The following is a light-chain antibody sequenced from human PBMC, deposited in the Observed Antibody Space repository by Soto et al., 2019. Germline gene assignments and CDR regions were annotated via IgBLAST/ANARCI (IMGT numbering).Light chain of an antibody. CDR3: CSYAGSSTFAV. J-gene: IGLJ1*01. V-gene: IGLV2-23*02. CDR2: EVS. CDR1: SSDVGSYNL. Sequence: QSVLTQPASVSGSPLQSITISCTGTSSDVGSYNLVSWYQQHPGKAPKLMIYEVSKRPSGVSNRFSGSKSGNTASLTISGLQAEDEADYYCCSYAGSSTFAVFGTGTKVTVL.